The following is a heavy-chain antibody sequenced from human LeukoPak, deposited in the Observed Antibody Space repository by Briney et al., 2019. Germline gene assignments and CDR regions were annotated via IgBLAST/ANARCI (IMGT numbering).Heavy chain of an antibody. V-gene: IGHV4-61*02. CDR2: IYTSGST. D-gene: IGHD4-11*01. J-gene: IGHJ6*03. CDR3: ARVQVTTLYYYYMDV. CDR1: GGSISSGSYY. Sequence: PSETLSLTCTVSGGSISSGSYYWSWIRQPAGKGLEWIGRIYTSGSTNYNPSLKSRVTISVDTSKNQFSLKLSSVTAADTAVYYCARVQVTTLYYYYMDVWGKGTTVTVSS.